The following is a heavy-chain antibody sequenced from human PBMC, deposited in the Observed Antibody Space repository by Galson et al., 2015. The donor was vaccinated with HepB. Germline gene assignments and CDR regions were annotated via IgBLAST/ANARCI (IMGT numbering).Heavy chain of an antibody. V-gene: IGHV3-30*02. J-gene: IGHJ4*02. CDR3: AKGDGYIYGTSFDY. CDR1: GFTFSSYG. CDR2: IRYDGSNK. Sequence: SLRLSCAASGFTFSSYGMHWVRQAPGKGLEWVAFIRYDGSNKYYADSVKGRFTISRDNSKNTLYLQMNSLRAEDTAVYYCAKGDGYIYGTSFDYWGQGTLVTVSS. D-gene: IGHD5-18*01.